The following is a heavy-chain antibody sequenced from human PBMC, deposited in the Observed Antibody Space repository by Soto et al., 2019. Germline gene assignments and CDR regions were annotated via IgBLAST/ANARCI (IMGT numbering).Heavy chain of an antibody. CDR3: ARIIDPAYCGGDCYSGWFDP. J-gene: IGHJ5*02. V-gene: IGHV4-59*08. D-gene: IGHD2-21*02. CDR1: GGSISSYY. CDR2: IYYSGST. Sequence: QVQLQESGPGLVKPSETLSLTCTVSGGSISSYYWSWIRQPPGKGLEWIGYIYYSGSTNYNPSLKSRVTTSVDTSKNQFSLKLSSVTAADTAVYYCARIIDPAYCGGDCYSGWFDPWGQGTLVTVSS.